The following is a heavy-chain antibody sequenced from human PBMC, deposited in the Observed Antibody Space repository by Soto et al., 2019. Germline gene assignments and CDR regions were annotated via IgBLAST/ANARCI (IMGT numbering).Heavy chain of an antibody. CDR3: ASWGKYCSGGSCYSNAFDF. J-gene: IGHJ3*01. D-gene: IGHD2-15*01. CDR1: GGSISSYY. V-gene: IGHV4-59*01. Sequence: PSETLSLTCTVSGGSISSYYWSWIRQPPGKGLEWIGYIYYSGSTNYNPSLKSRVTISVDTSKNQFSLKLSSVTAADTAVYYCASWGKYCSGGSCYSNAFDFWGQGTMVTVSS. CDR2: IYYSGST.